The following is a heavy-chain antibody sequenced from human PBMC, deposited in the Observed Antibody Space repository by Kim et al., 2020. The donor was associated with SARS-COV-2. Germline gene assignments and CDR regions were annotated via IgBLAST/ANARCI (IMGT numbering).Heavy chain of an antibody. J-gene: IGHJ3*02. CDR3: AKDESIAARLYAFDI. CDR2: ISWNSGSI. CDR1: GFTFGDYA. D-gene: IGHD6-6*01. Sequence: GGSLRLSCAASGFTFGDYAMHWVRQAPGKGLEWVSGISWNSGSIGYADSVKGRFTISRDNAKNSLYLQMNSLRAEDTALYYCAKDESIAARLYAFDIWGHGTMVTVSS. V-gene: IGHV3-9*01.